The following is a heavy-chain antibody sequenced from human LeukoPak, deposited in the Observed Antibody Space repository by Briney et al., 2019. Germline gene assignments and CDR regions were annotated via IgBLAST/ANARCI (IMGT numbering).Heavy chain of an antibody. J-gene: IGHJ4*02. CDR3: ARSPILRGGRGRYYFDV. CDR1: GGTFRSYA. CDR2: IIPMFGGP. Sequence: ASVKVSCKASGGTFRSYAVSWVRQAPGEGLEWMGGIIPMFGGPNYAPQFQGRATITSDESTSTVYMELSSLRSEDTAVFFCARSPILRGGRGRYYFDVWGQGTPVTVSS. V-gene: IGHV1-69*13. D-gene: IGHD2-15*01.